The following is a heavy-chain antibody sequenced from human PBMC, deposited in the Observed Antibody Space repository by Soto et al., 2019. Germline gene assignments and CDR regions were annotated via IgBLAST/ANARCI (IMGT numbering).Heavy chain of an antibody. J-gene: IGHJ5*02. CDR2: INHSGST. CDR1: GGSFSGYY. Sequence: SETLSLTCAVYGGSFSGYYWSWIRQPPGKGLEWIGEINHSGSTNYNPSLKSRVTISVDTSKNQFSLKLSSVTAADTAVYYCARGLRVGIAAAGTTPSNWFDPWGQGTLVTVSS. V-gene: IGHV4-34*01. CDR3: ARGLRVGIAAAGTTPSNWFDP. D-gene: IGHD6-13*01.